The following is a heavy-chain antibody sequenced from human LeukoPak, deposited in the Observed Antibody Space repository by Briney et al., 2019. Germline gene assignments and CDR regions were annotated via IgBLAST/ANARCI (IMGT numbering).Heavy chain of an antibody. CDR1: GFTFSSYA. CDR3: AKGVGYYDSSGYCFDY. Sequence: PGGSLRLSCAASGFTFSSYAMSWVRQAPGKGLEWVSAISGSGGSTYYADSVKGRFTISRDNSKNTLYLQMNSLRAEDTAVYYCAKGVGYYDSSGYCFDYWGQGTLVTVSS. D-gene: IGHD3-22*01. V-gene: IGHV3-23*01. CDR2: ISGSGGST. J-gene: IGHJ4*02.